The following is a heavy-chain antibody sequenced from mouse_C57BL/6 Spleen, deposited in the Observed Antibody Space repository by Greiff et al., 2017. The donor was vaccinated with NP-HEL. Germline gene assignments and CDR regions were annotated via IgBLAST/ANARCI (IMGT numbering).Heavy chain of an antibody. CDR3: ARERTSEGWYFDV. J-gene: IGHJ1*03. Sequence: DVKLQESGPGLAKPSQTLSLTCSVTGYSITSDYWNWIRKFPGNKLEYMGYISYSGSTYYNPSLKSRISITRDTSKNQYYLQLNSVTTEDTATYDCARERTSEGWYFDVWGTGTTVTVSS. CDR1: GYSITSDY. V-gene: IGHV3-8*01. CDR2: ISYSGST.